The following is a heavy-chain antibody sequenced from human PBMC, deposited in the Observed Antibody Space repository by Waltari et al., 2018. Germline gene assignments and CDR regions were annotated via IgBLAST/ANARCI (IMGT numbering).Heavy chain of an antibody. V-gene: IGHV4-38-2*01. CDR1: GYSISTDYY. CDR3: ARGQGY. J-gene: IGHJ4*02. CDR2: IHHSGST. Sequence: QVQLQESGPGLVKPSETLSLTCAVSGYSISTDYYWVWIRQPPGKGLEWIGNIHHSGSTYYNQSLKSRVSISLDTSKNQFSLELSSLTADDTAVYYCARGQGYWGQGTLVTVSS.